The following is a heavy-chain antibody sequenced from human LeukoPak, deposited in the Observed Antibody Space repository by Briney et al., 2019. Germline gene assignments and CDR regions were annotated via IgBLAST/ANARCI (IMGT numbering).Heavy chain of an antibody. V-gene: IGHV4-59*12. CDR2: VYFSVGT. Sequence: SATLSLTCTVSGGSISSYYCSCVRPPPQGRLGWVLYVYFSVGTTTNTSLKSLVTISVDTHNIHFSLKLSSVTAADTAVYHCASRLWYYGSRSYYRPKGFDYWGQGTLVTVSS. CDR1: GGSISSYY. CDR3: ASRLWYYGSRSYYRPKGFDY. J-gene: IGHJ4*02. D-gene: IGHD3-10*01.